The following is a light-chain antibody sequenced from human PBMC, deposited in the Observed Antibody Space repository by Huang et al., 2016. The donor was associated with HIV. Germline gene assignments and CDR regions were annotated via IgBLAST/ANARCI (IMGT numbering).Light chain of an antibody. V-gene: IGKV3-15*01. J-gene: IGKJ3*01. Sequence: EIVMTQSPATLSVSPGERATLSCRASQNVGNNVAWYQNKPGQAPRLRSYAASTRAVGIPARFRGSGAGTGFTLTISSLQSEDFAFYYCQQYYRWLLYTFGPGTKVDVK. CDR3: QQYYRWLLYT. CDR2: AAS. CDR1: QNVGNN.